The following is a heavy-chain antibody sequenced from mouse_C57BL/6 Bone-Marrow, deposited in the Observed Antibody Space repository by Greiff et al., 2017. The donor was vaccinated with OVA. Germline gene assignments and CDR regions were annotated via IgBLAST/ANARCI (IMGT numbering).Heavy chain of an antibody. CDR1: GFTFSDYG. CDR2: ISSGSSTI. CDR3: AREPFMDY. Sequence: VQLQQSGGGLVKPGGSLKLSCAASGFTFSDYGMHWVRQAPEKGLEWVAYISSGSSTIYYADTVKGRFTISRDNAKNTLFLQMTSLRSEDTAMYYCAREPFMDYWGQGTSVTVSS. V-gene: IGHV5-17*01. J-gene: IGHJ4*01.